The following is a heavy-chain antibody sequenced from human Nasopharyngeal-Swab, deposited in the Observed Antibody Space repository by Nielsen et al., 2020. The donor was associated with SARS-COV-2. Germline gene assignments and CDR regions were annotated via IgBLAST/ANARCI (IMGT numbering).Heavy chain of an antibody. CDR3: AKDRYSWVAAAAPGVYFDY. Sequence: GESLKISCAASGFTFSSYAMSWVRQAPGKGLEWVSAISGSGGSTYYADSVKGRFTISRDNSENTLYLQMNSLRAEDTAVYYCAKDRYSWVAAAAPGVYFDYWGQGTLVTVSS. V-gene: IGHV3-23*01. D-gene: IGHD6-13*01. CDR2: ISGSGGST. CDR1: GFTFSSYA. J-gene: IGHJ4*02.